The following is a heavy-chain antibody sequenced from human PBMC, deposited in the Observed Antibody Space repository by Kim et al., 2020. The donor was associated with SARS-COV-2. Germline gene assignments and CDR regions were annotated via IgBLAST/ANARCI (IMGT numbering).Heavy chain of an antibody. CDR2: IKPDDSQK. Sequence: GGSLRLSCAASGFTFSNYWMSWVRQTPGKGLEWVANIKPDDSQKYYVDSVKGRFNISRDNAKNSLYLQMNSLRAEDTAVYYCARDYYGSGMTHAMDVWGQGTTVTVSS. V-gene: IGHV3-7*03. CDR1: GFTFSNYW. CDR3: ARDYYGSGMTHAMDV. D-gene: IGHD3-10*01. J-gene: IGHJ6*02.